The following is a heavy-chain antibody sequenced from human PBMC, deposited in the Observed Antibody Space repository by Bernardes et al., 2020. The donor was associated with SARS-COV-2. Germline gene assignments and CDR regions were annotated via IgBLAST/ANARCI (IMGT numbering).Heavy chain of an antibody. J-gene: IGHJ4*02. Sequence: GGSLRLSCGASGFTFNTYAMYWVRQAPGKGLEYVSAISYNGGSAYYADSVKGRFTISRDNSQNTLFLQMRSLRVEDMAVYYCARAPITMVRGIELNYWGQGTLVTVSS. D-gene: IGHD3-10*01. V-gene: IGHV3-64*02. CDR3: ARAPITMVRGIELNY. CDR2: ISYNGGSA. CDR1: GFTFNTYA.